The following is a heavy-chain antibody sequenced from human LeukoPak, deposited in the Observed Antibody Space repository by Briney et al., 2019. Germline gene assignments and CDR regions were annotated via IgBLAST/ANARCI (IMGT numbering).Heavy chain of an antibody. Sequence: GASVKVSCKVSGYTLTELSMHWVRQAPGKGLEWMGWIGANNGNTNYAQKFQGRVTMTTDTSTSTAYMELRSLRSDDTAVYYCARNTTERYYDFWSGYSIGRGMDVWGQGTSVTVSS. J-gene: IGHJ6*02. CDR3: ARNTTERYYDFWSGYSIGRGMDV. CDR2: IGANNGNT. V-gene: IGHV1-18*01. CDR1: GYTLTELS. D-gene: IGHD3-3*01.